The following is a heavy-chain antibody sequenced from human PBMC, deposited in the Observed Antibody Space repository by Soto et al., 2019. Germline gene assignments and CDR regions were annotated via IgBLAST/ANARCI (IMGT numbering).Heavy chain of an antibody. CDR2: IFYSGST. CDR3: ARRYGSVFDY. D-gene: IGHD6-19*01. J-gene: IGHJ4*02. V-gene: IGHV4-59*01. CDR1: GGSISSYY. Sequence: QVQLQESGPGLVKPSETLSLTCTVSGGSISSYYWSWIRQPPGKGLAWSGYIFYSGSTTYNPSLKSRVTISVDTSKNQSSLKLSSVTAADTAVYYCARRYGSVFDYWGQGTLVTVSS.